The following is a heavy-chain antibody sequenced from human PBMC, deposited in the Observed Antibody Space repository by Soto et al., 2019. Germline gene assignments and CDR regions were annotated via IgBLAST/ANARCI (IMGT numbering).Heavy chain of an antibody. J-gene: IGHJ6*02. CDR3: ARDQQLAVPYYYYYGMDV. V-gene: IGHV1-2*02. CDR2: INPNSGGT. D-gene: IGHD6-13*01. Sequence: ASVKVSCKASGYTFTGYYMHWVRQAPGQGLEWMGWINPNSGGTNYAQKFQGRVTMTRDTSISTAYMELSRLRSDDTAVYYCARDQQLAVPYYYYYGMDVRGQGTTVTVSS. CDR1: GYTFTGYY.